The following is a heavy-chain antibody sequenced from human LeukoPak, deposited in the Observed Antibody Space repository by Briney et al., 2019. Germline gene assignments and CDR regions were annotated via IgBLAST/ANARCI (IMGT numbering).Heavy chain of an antibody. J-gene: IGHJ5*02. CDR3: TRGDYYDGGGRNWFDP. V-gene: IGHV4-59*12. D-gene: IGHD3-16*01. CDR2: ISYSGGT. Sequence: PSETLSLTCTVSGGSISNYYWNWIRQPPGKGLEWVGHISYSGGTKYNPSLQSRVTISIDTSKNQFSMRLTSVTAADTAVYYCTRGDYYDGGGRNWFDPWGQGTLVTVSS. CDR1: GGSISNYY.